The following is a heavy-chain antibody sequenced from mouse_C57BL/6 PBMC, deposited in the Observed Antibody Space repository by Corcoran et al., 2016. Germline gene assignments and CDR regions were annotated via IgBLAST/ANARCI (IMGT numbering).Heavy chain of an antibody. CDR3: CGSSSYYYAMDY. V-gene: IGHV1-80*01. Sequence: QVQLQQSGAELVKPGASVKISCKASGYAFSSYWMNWVKQRPGKGLEWIGQIYPGDGDTNYNGKFKGNATLTADKSSSTAYMQLSSLTSEDSAVYFCCGSSSYYYAMDYWGQGTSVTVSS. D-gene: IGHD1-1*01. CDR1: GYAFSSYW. J-gene: IGHJ4*01. CDR2: IYPGDGDT.